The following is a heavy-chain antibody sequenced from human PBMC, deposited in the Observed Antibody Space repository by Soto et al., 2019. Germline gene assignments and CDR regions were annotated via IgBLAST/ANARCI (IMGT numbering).Heavy chain of an antibody. Sequence: EVQLLESGGGLVQPGGSLRLSCAASGFMFGSYAMSWVRQAPGKGLEWVSGISGSGTDTYYADAVKGRVTISRDNAKHTLYLQMNGLRAEDTAIYYCAKDLLSSYYYGMEAWGQWTTVTGSS. CDR3: AKDLLSSYYYGMEA. D-gene: IGHD3-10*01. CDR1: GFMFGSYA. J-gene: IGHJ6*02. CDR2: ISGSGTDT. V-gene: IGHV3-23*01.